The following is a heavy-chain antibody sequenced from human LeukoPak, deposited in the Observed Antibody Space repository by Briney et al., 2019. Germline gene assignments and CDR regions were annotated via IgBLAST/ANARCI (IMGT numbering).Heavy chain of an antibody. CDR1: GESFSGFY. V-gene: IGHV4-34*01. J-gene: IGHJ4*02. CDR2: INQSGST. Sequence: PSETLSLTCAVYGESFSGFYWSWIRQPPGKGLVWIGEINQSGSTNYNPSLKSRVIISADTSKNQFSLRLSSVTAADTAVYFCARGRGYHVDYWGRGTPFIVSS. D-gene: IGHD2-15*01. CDR3: ARGRGYHVDY.